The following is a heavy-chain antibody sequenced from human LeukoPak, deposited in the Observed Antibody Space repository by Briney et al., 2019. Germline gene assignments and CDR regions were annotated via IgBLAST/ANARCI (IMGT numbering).Heavy chain of an antibody. CDR2: IYYSGST. J-gene: IGHJ5*02. V-gene: IGHV4-59*01. CDR3: ARDLWCSSTSCSA. CDR1: GGSISSYY. D-gene: IGHD2-2*01. Sequence: SETLSLTCTVSGGSISSYYWSWIRQPPGKGLEWIGYIYYSGSTNYNPSLKSRVTISVDTSKNQFSLKLSSVTAADTAVYYCARDLWCSSTSCSAWGPGTLVTVSS.